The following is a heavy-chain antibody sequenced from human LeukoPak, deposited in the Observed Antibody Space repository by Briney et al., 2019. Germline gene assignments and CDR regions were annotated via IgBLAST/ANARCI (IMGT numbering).Heavy chain of an antibody. Sequence: SETLSLTCTVSGGSISSYYWSWIRQPPGKGLEWIGYIYYSGSTNYNPSLKSRVTISVDTSKNQFSLKLSSVTAADTAVYYCASFPIAAAGHRGAFDIWGQGTMVTVSS. V-gene: IGHV4-59*08. J-gene: IGHJ3*02. D-gene: IGHD6-13*01. CDR1: GGSISSYY. CDR3: ASFPIAAAGHRGAFDI. CDR2: IYYSGST.